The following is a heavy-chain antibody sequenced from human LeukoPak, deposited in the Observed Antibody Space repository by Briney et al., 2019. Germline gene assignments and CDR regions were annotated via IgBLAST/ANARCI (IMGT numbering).Heavy chain of an antibody. CDR3: ARDYGDWDY. Sequence: GGSLRLSCAASGFTFSSYSMNWVRQAPGKGLEWVSSISSSGSYIYYADSVRGRLTISRDNAKNSLYLQMNSLRAEDTAVYYCARDYGDWDYWGQGTLVTVSS. CDR1: GFTFSSYS. D-gene: IGHD4-17*01. CDR2: ISSSGSYI. J-gene: IGHJ4*02. V-gene: IGHV3-21*01.